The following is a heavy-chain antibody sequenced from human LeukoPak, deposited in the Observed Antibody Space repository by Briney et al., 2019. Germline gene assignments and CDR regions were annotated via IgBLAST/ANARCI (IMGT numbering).Heavy chain of an antibody. J-gene: IGHJ6*03. V-gene: IGHV4-59*11. CDR3: ARVLAIFGLDTTDFYMDV. D-gene: IGHD3/OR15-3a*01. Sequence: ETLSLTCAVSGASISSHYWSWIRQPPGKGLEWIGYTSGSISDNPSLKSRVAVSVDPSQNQVSLSLTSVTAADTAVYYCARVLAIFGLDTTDFYMDVWAKGPRSPSP. CDR1: GASISSHY. CDR2: TSGSI.